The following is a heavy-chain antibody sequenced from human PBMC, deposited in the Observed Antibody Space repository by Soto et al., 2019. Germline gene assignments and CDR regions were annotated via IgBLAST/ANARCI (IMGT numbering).Heavy chain of an antibody. D-gene: IGHD5-12*01. V-gene: IGHV2-5*02. CDR2: IYWDDDK. J-gene: IGHJ3*02. CDR3: AKCYDLLNAFDI. Sequence: SGPTLVNPTQTLTLTCTFSGFSLSSSGVGVGWIRQPPGKALEWLALIYWDDDKRYSPSRKSRLTITKDTSKNQVVLTMTIIDPFDTATYYCAKCYDLLNAFDIWGQRTMVTVS. CDR1: GFSLSSSGVG.